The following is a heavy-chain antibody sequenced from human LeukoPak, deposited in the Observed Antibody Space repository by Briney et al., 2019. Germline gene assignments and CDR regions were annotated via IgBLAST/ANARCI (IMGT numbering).Heavy chain of an antibody. CDR2: IRSKANSYAT. J-gene: IGHJ4*02. CDR3: TIARGRQWLVPLRFDY. V-gene: IGHV3-73*01. CDR1: GFTFSGSA. Sequence: GGSLRLSCAASGFTFSGSAMHWVRQASGKGLEWVGRIRSKANSYATAYAASVKGRFTISRDDSKNTAYLQMNSLKTEDTAVYYCTIARGRQWLVPLRFDYWGQGTLVTVSS. D-gene: IGHD6-19*01.